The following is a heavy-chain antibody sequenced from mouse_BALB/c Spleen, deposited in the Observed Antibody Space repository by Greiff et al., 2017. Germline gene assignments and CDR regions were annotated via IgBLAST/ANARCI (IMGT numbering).Heavy chain of an antibody. Sequence: VQLKESGPGLVKPSQSLSLTCSVTGYSITSGYYWNWIRQFPGNKLEWMGYISYDGSNNYNPSLKNRISITRDTSKNQFFLKLNSVTTEDTATYYCARENYGNYAWFAYWGQGTLVTVSA. J-gene: IGHJ3*01. CDR1: GYSITSGYY. CDR2: ISYDGSN. CDR3: ARENYGNYAWFAY. V-gene: IGHV3-6*02. D-gene: IGHD2-1*01.